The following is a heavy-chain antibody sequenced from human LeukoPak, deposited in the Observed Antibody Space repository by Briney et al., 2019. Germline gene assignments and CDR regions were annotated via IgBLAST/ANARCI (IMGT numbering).Heavy chain of an antibody. CDR2: IGYDGSDK. D-gene: IGHD5-18*01. CDR1: GFTFRSYG. CDR3: ARGGASTAFVPFDY. Sequence: GGSLRLSCAASGFTFRSYGMHWVRQAPGKGLEWVAFIGYDGSDKYYADSVKGRFTMSRDNPKNTQYLQMNSLRAEDTAVYYCARGGASTAFVPFDYWGQGILVTVSS. V-gene: IGHV3-30*02. J-gene: IGHJ4*02.